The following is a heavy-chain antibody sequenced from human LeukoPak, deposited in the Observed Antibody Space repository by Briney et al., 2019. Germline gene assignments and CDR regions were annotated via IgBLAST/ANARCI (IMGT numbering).Heavy chain of an antibody. CDR3: AKIITGTTFPKYYFEY. J-gene: IGHJ4*02. D-gene: IGHD1-7*01. V-gene: IGHV3-23*01. Sequence: PGGSLRLSRAASGFTFSSYAMTWVRQAPGQGLEWVSAISGSAGSTYYADSVKGRFTISRDNSKNTVYLQMNTLRAEDTAVYYCAKIITGTTFPKYYFEYWGQGTLVTVSS. CDR1: GFTFSSYA. CDR2: ISGSAGST.